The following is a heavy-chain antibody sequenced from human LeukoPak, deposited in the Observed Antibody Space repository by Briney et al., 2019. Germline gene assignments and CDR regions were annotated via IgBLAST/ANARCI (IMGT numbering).Heavy chain of an antibody. CDR1: GGSISSYY. J-gene: IGHJ6*03. CDR3: ARAQMYSTSSGYYYYYMDV. D-gene: IGHD6-6*01. Sequence: SETLSLTCTVSGGSISSYYWSWIRQPAGKGLEWIGRIYTSGSTNYNPSLKSRVTTSVDTSKNQFSLKLSSVTAADTAVYYCARAQMYSTSSGYYYYYMDVWGKGTTVTVSS. CDR2: IYTSGST. V-gene: IGHV4-4*07.